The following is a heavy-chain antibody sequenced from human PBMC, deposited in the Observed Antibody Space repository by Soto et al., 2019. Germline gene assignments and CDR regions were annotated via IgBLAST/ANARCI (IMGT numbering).Heavy chain of an antibody. Sequence: PGGSLRLSCAASGFIFSNAWINWVRQAPGKGLERVGRIKSKADGGTTDFAAPVKGRFAISRDDSKNMMYMEMSSLRTEDTAVIYCPTDSFFKMQMVRFDYGGQGTLFPVSS. CDR1: GFIFSNAW. V-gene: IGHV3-15*07. CDR3: PTDSFFKMQMVRFDY. CDR2: IKSKADGGTT. D-gene: IGHD2-8*01. J-gene: IGHJ4*02.